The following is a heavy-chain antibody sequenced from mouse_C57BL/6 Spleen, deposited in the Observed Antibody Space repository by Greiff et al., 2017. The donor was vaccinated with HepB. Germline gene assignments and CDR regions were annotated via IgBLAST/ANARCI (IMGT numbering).Heavy chain of an antibody. CDR3: ARSGSTTVVAPMDY. V-gene: IGHV1-59*01. CDR2: IDPSDSYT. CDR1: GYTFTSYW. J-gene: IGHJ4*01. Sequence: VQLQQPGAELVRPGTSVKLSCKASGYTFTSYWMHWVKQRPGQGLEWIGVIDPSDSYTNYNQKFKGKATLTVDTSSSTAYMQLSSLTSEDSAVYYCARSGSTTVVAPMDYWGQGTSVTVAS. D-gene: IGHD1-1*01.